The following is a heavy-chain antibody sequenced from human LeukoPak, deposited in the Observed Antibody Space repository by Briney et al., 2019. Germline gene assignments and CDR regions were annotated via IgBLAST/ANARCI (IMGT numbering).Heavy chain of an antibody. D-gene: IGHD2-8*02. J-gene: IGHJ4*02. CDR3: AREESGGYFDY. Sequence: ASVKVSCKASGNTFTNYYMHWVRQAPGQGLEWVGLISPTGSYTNYAQKFRGRVTMTRDTSTTTVYMELSSLRSDDTAVYYCAREESGGYFDYWGQGTLVSVSS. CDR1: GNTFTNYY. CDR2: ISPTGSYT. V-gene: IGHV1-46*01.